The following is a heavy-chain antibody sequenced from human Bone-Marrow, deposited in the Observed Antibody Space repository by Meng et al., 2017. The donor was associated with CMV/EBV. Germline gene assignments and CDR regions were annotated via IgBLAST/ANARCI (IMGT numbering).Heavy chain of an antibody. J-gene: IGHJ4*02. D-gene: IGHD2-2*01. Sequence: GGSLRLSCAASGFTFSSYWMHWVRQAPGKGLVWVSRINSDGSSTSYADSVKGRFTISRDNAKNTLYLQMNGLRDEDTAVYYFARDLRDYANDYWGQGPLVTVSS. CDR2: INSDGSST. CDR1: GFTFSSYW. V-gene: IGHV3-74*01. CDR3: ARDLRDYANDY.